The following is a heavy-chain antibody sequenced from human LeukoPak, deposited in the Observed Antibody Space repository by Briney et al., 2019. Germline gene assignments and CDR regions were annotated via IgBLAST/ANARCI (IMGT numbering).Heavy chain of an antibody. CDR3: ARTRDYGDYVDY. CDR1: GYTFTGYY. J-gene: IGHJ4*02. V-gene: IGHV1-2*06. CDR2: INPNSGGT. D-gene: IGHD4-17*01. Sequence: ASVKVSCKASGYTFTGYYMHWVRQAPGQGLEWMGRINPNSGGTTYAQKFQGRVTMTRDTSISTAYMELSRLRSDDTAVYYCARTRDYGDYVDYWGQGTLVTVSS.